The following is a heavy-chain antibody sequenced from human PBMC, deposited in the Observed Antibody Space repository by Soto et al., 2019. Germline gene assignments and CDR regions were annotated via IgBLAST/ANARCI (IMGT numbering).Heavy chain of an antibody. CDR1: GFSFSSYN. V-gene: IGHV3-21*01. CDR2: ISGRSSYI. CDR3: AREYRLQRGCFDH. J-gene: IGHJ5*02. Sequence: PGGSLRLSCAASGFSFSSYNMNWVRQAPGKGLEWVSYISGRSSYIFYADSVKGRFTISRDNAKNSLYLQMDSLRAEDTAVYYCAREYRLQRGCFDHWGQGTLVTVS. D-gene: IGHD4-4*01.